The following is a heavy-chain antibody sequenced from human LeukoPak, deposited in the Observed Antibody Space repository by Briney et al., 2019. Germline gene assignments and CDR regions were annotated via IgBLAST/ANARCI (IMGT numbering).Heavy chain of an antibody. CDR3: VYHSGKY. J-gene: IGHJ4*02. CDR1: GFTISTYG. Sequence: PGGSLRLSCAASGFTISTYGMSWVRQAPGKGLEWVSSISGGTTYYADSVKGRFTISRDNSKNTVSLQMNSLRAENTDCAKSVYHSGKYWGQGTLVTVSS. V-gene: IGHV3-23*01. CDR2: ISGGTT. D-gene: IGHD3-10*01.